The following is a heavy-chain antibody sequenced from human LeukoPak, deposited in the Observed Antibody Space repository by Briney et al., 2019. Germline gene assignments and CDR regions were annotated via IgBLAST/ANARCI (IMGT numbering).Heavy chain of an antibody. CDR2: IRYDGSNK. CDR3: VRDLDGYCSGATCDGVLSDY. CDR1: GFSFSSYG. Sequence: GRSLRLSCAASGFSFSSYGMHWVRQAPGKGLEWVAVIRYDGSNKYYVDSAKGRFTISRDNSKKILNLQMSSLRAEDTAVYYCVRDLDGYCSGATCDGVLSDYWGQGTLVIVSS. V-gene: IGHV3-33*01. J-gene: IGHJ4*02. D-gene: IGHD2-15*01.